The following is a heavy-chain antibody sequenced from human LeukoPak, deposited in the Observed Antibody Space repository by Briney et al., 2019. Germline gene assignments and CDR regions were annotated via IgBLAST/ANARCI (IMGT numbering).Heavy chain of an antibody. CDR3: ARAGSGWSFDS. Sequence: KPSETPSPPCTVSGGSLSSYYWTWIRAPPREGLEWIGYIYYSGSTNYNPSLRSRVTISVDTSKNQLSLRLSSVTAADTAVYYCARAGSGWSFDSWGQGTLVTVSS. CDR1: GGSLSSYY. V-gene: IGHV4-59*01. D-gene: IGHD6-19*01. CDR2: IYYSGST. J-gene: IGHJ4*02.